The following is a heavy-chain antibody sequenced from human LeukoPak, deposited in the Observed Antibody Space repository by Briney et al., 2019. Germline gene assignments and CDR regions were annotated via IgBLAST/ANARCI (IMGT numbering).Heavy chain of an antibody. Sequence: SETPSLTCTVSGGSISSGDYYWSWIRQHPGKGLEWIGYIYYSGSTYYNPSLKSRVTISVDTSKNQFSLKLSSVTAADTAVYYCARGFRGYSFGGGFYFDYWGQGTLVTVSS. D-gene: IGHD5-18*01. CDR3: ARGFRGYSFGGGFYFDY. V-gene: IGHV4-31*03. CDR2: IYYSGST. CDR1: GGSISSGDYY. J-gene: IGHJ4*02.